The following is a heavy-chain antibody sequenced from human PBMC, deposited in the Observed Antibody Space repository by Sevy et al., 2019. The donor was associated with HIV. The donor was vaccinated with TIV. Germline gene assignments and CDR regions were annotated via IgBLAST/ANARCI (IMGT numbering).Heavy chain of an antibody. CDR2: ISWNSGTI. CDR1: GFTFYDYA. D-gene: IGHD2-2*03. CDR3: AKDIGYCISTTCPGLVDY. Sequence: GGSLRLSCAASGFTFYDYAMHWVRQAPGKGLEWVSGISWNSGTIGYADSMKGRFTISRDNAKNSLYLQMNSLRAEDTALYYCAKDIGYCISTTCPGLVDYWGQGTLVTVSS. J-gene: IGHJ4*02. V-gene: IGHV3-9*01.